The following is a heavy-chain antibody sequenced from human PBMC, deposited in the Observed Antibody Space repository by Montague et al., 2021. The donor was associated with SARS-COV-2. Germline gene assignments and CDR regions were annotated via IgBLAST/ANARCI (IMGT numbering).Heavy chain of an antibody. CDR2: VHYTGTT. V-gene: IGHV4-39*01. D-gene: IGHD1-1*01. Sequence: SETLSLTCTVSGGSITVSRYDWGWIRQPPGKGLEWIGSVHYTGTTSYTASLKSRLTISVDTSENQFSLKMTSVTASGTAVYYCARHRANAGSFDIWGQGTMVTVSS. CDR3: ARHRANAGSFDI. CDR1: GGSITVSRYD. J-gene: IGHJ3*02.